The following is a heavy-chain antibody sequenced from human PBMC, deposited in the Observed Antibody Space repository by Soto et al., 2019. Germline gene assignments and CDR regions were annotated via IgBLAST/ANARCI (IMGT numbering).Heavy chain of an antibody. Sequence: TSETLSLTCTVSGGSISSGDYYWSWIRQPPGKGLEWIGYIYYSGSTHYNPSLKSRVTISVDTSKNQFSLKLSSVTAADTAVYYCARRIAVASEFDYWGQGTLVTVSS. CDR2: IYYSGST. J-gene: IGHJ4*02. CDR1: GGSISSGDYY. CDR3: ARRIAVASEFDY. D-gene: IGHD6-19*01. V-gene: IGHV4-30-4*01.